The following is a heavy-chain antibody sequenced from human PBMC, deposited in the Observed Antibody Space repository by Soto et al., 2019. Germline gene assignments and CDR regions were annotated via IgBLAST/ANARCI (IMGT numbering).Heavy chain of an antibody. J-gene: IGHJ4*02. D-gene: IGHD2-15*01. V-gene: IGHV3-23*01. Sequence: GGSLRLSCAASGFTFSSYAMGWVRQGPGKGLEWVAVVSIGGSTHYADSVRGRFTISRDDSKNTLSLQMNSLTAEDTAVYFCEKSRGAGGHFDYWGQGALVTVSS. CDR1: GFTFSSYA. CDR3: EKSRGAGGHFDY. CDR2: VSIGGST.